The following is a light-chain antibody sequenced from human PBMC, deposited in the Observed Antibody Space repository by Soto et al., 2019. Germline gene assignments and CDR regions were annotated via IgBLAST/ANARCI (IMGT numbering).Light chain of an antibody. CDR2: DAS. CDR1: QSVSSY. J-gene: IGKJ1*01. CDR3: QQRSNWPT. V-gene: IGKV3-11*01. Sequence: EIVLTQSPGTLSLSPGERATLSCRASQSVSSYLAWYQQKPGQAPRLLIYDASNRATGIPARFSGSGSGTDFTLTISSLEPEDFAVYYCQQRSNWPTFGQGTKVE.